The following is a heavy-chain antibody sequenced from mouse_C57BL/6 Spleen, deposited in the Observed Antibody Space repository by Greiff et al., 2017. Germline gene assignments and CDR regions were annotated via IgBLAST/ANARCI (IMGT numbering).Heavy chain of an antibody. V-gene: IGHV1-4*01. CDR3: ARSGYSNGANWYFDV. J-gene: IGHJ1*03. CDR1: GYTFTSYT. Sequence: QVQLQQSGAELARPGASVKMSCKASGYTFTSYTMHWVKQRPGQGLEWIGYINPSSGYTKYNQKFKDKATLTADKSSSTAYMQLSSLTSEDSAVYYCARSGYSNGANWYFDVWGTGTTVTVSS. D-gene: IGHD2-5*01. CDR2: INPSSGYT.